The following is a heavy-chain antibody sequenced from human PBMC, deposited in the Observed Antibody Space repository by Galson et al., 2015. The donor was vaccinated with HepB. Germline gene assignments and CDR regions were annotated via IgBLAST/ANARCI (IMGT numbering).Heavy chain of an antibody. Sequence: SLRLSCAASGFIFSDYVFHWVRQAPGKGLEWLTVISYDGTNTYYADSAKGRFTISRDNSNNTLYLQMDSMTPDDTATYYCARETGSGRGRGDYWGQGTLVTVSS. CDR1: GFIFSDYV. D-gene: IGHD3-10*01. CDR3: ARETGSGRGRGDY. V-gene: IGHV3-30*04. J-gene: IGHJ4*02. CDR2: ISYDGTNT.